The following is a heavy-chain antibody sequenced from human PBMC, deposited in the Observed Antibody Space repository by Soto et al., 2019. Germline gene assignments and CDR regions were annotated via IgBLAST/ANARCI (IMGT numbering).Heavy chain of an antibody. CDR1: GGSVSSGSYY. J-gene: IGHJ4*02. CDR3: ASRPVYYDFWSGYASSLAYYFDS. Sequence: QVQLQESGPGLVKPSETLSLTCTVSGGSVSSGSYYWSWIRQPPGKGLEWIGYIYYSGSTNYNHSLKSRVTISVDTSKGPSSLTLSSVTAADTAVYYWASRPVYYDFWSGYASSLAYYFDSWGQGAMVTVSS. V-gene: IGHV4-61*01. D-gene: IGHD3-3*01. CDR2: IYYSGST.